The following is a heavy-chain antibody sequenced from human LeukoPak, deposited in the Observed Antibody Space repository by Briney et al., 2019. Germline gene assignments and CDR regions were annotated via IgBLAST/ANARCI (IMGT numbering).Heavy chain of an antibody. J-gene: IGHJ4*02. CDR2: IYSGGST. CDR3: ARGDYDILTGYPSYYFDY. CDR1: GFTVSSNY. Sequence: GGSLRLSCAASGFTVSSNYMSWVRQAPGKGLEWVSVIYSGGSTYYADSVKGRFTISRDNSKNTLHLQMNSLRAEDTAVYYCARGDYDILTGYPSYYFDYWGQGTLVTVSS. V-gene: IGHV3-66*01. D-gene: IGHD3-9*01.